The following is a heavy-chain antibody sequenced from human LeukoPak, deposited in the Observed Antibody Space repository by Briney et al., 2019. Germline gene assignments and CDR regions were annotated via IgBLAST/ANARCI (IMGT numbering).Heavy chain of an antibody. CDR3: ARPLGYCSSTSCYTDY. CDR1: GFTFSSYW. Sequence: GGSLRLSCAASGFTFSSYWMSWVRQAPGKGLEWVANIKQDGSEKCYVDSVKGRFTISRDNAKNSLYLQMNSLRAGDTAVYYCARPLGYCSSTSCYTDYWGQGTLVTVSS. J-gene: IGHJ4*02. CDR2: IKQDGSEK. D-gene: IGHD2-2*02. V-gene: IGHV3-7*01.